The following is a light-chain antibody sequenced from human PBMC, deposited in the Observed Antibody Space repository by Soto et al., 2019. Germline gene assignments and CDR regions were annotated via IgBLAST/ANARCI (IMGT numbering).Light chain of an antibody. V-gene: IGKV3-20*01. CDR3: HYYGRSPLP. J-gene: IGKJ4*01. Sequence: EIVLTQSQGTLSLSPGERVNISCRASQRVSGSNVGWYQQKPGQAPSLLIYGASKRTTGVPDRFSGSGSGTDFTLTISRLEPDYFAVYYCHYYGRSPLPFGCGTKVDIK. CDR1: QRVSGSN. CDR2: GAS.